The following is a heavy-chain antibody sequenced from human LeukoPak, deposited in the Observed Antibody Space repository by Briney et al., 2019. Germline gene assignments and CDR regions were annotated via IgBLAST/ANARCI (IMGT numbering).Heavy chain of an antibody. CDR3: ARGRYFDWLQVGPPTTWYYMDV. V-gene: IGHV1-69*05. CDR1: GGTFSSYA. Sequence: ASVKVSCKASGGTFSSYAISWVRQAPGQGLEWMGRIIPIFGTANYAQKFQGRVTITTDESTSTAYMELSSLRSEDTAVYYCARGRYFDWLQVGPPTTWYYMDVWGKGTTVTVSS. D-gene: IGHD3-9*01. CDR2: IIPIFGTA. J-gene: IGHJ6*03.